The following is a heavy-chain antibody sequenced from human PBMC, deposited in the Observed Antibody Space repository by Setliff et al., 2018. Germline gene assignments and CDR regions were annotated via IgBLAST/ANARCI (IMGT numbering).Heavy chain of an antibody. CDR1: GGTFRSYG. V-gene: IGHV1-69*05. D-gene: IGHD3-22*01. CDR2: TIPMFGSA. CDR3: ARVPQEAFYYYDRGNHFDS. J-gene: IGHJ4*02. Sequence: GASVKVSCKASGGTFRSYGISWVRQAPGQGLEWMGGTIPMFGSANYAQKFQGRVTIITDEFTGTAYMELSSLRSDDTAVYYCARVPQEAFYYYDRGNHFDSWGQGTLVTVSS.